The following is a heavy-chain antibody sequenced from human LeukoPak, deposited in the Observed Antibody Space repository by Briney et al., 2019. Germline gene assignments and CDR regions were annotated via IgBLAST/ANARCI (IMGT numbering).Heavy chain of an antibody. CDR2: IIPIFGTA. CDR3: ARVDGGIDFDY. D-gene: IGHD2-15*01. CDR1: GGTFSSYA. J-gene: IGHJ4*02. V-gene: IGHV1-69*05. Sequence: SVKVSCKASGGTFSSYAISWVRQAPGQGLEWMGRIIPIFGTANYAQKFQGRVTITTDESTSTAYMELSSLRSEDTAVYYRARVDGGIDFDYWGQGTLVTVSS.